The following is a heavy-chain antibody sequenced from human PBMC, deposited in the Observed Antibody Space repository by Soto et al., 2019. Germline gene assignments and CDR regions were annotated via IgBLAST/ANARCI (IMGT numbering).Heavy chain of an antibody. Sequence: SVKVSCKASGGTFSSYAISWVRQAPGQGLEWMGGIIRIFGTANHAQKFQGRVTITADESTSTAYLELSSLRSEDTAVYYCARGGAGQQLVKYGVDYWGQGTLVTVP. J-gene: IGHJ4*02. CDR3: ARGGAGQQLVKYGVDY. CDR2: IIRIFGTA. V-gene: IGHV1-69*13. D-gene: IGHD6-13*01. CDR1: GGTFSSYA.